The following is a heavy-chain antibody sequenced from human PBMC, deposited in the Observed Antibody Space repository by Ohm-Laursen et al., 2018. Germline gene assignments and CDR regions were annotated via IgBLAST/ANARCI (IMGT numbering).Heavy chain of an antibody. D-gene: IGHD4-23*01. CDR2: ISWNSGSI. CDR1: GFTFDDYP. CDR3: AADHGGNAGQDY. Sequence: SLRLSCAASGFTFDDYPMHWVRQAPGKGLEWVSGISWNSGSIGYADSVKGRFTISRDNDKNSLYLQMNSLRAEDTAAYYCAADHGGNAGQDYWGQGTLVTVSS. J-gene: IGHJ4*02. V-gene: IGHV3-9*01.